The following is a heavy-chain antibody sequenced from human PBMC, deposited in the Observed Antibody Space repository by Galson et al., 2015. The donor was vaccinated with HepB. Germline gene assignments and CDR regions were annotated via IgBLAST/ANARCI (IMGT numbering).Heavy chain of an antibody. J-gene: IGHJ4*02. CDR3: ARSMQVVAAADH. V-gene: IGHV3-33*01. CDR2: IWHDGGNK. Sequence: SLRLSCAASGFTFSRNSMHWVRQAPGKGLEWVAVIWHDGGNKYYADSVKGRFTISRDNSKNTVSLQMNSLREKDTTVYYCARSMQVVAAADHWGQGTLVTVSS. D-gene: IGHD6-13*01. CDR1: GFTFSRNS.